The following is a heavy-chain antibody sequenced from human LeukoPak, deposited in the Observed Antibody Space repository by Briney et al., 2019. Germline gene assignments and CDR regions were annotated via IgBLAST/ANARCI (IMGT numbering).Heavy chain of an antibody. CDR2: IYYSGST. V-gene: IGHV4-31*03. D-gene: IGHD3-22*01. CDR3: AREDSSGYYRGCFDY. CDR1: GGSISSGGYY. Sequence: SETLSLTCTVSGGSISSGGYYWSWIRQHPGKGLEWIGYIYYSGSTYYNPSLKSRVTTSVDTSKNQFSLKLSSVTAADTAVHYCAREDSSGYYRGCFDYWGQGTLVTVSS. J-gene: IGHJ4*02.